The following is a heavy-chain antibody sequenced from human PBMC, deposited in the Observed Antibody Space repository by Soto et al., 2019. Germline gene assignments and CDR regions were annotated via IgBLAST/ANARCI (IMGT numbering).Heavy chain of an antibody. Sequence: SETLSLTCTVSGGSISSYYWSWIRQPPGKGLEWIGYIYYSGSTNYNPSIKSRVTISADTSKNQFSLKLSSVTAADTAVYYCARARGYCSSTSCFAPYYYYYGMDVWGQGTTVTVSS. J-gene: IGHJ6*02. D-gene: IGHD2-2*01. CDR1: GGSISSYY. CDR2: IYYSGST. CDR3: ARARGYCSSTSCFAPYYYYYGMDV. V-gene: IGHV4-59*01.